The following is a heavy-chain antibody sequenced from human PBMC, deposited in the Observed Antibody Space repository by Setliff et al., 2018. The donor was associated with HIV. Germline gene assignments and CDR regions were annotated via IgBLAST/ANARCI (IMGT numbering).Heavy chain of an antibody. CDR3: ARRTYYDSAGYWDYWYFDL. CDR1: GGSFSIYY. J-gene: IGHJ2*01. D-gene: IGHD3-22*01. V-gene: IGHV4-34*01. CDR2: INHSGST. Sequence: SETLSLTCAVSGGSFSIYYWSWIRQPPGKGLEWIGEINHSGSTNYNPSLKSRVTISLDTSKNQFSLNLKSVTAADTAVYYCARRTYYDSAGYWDYWYFDLWGRGTLVTVSS.